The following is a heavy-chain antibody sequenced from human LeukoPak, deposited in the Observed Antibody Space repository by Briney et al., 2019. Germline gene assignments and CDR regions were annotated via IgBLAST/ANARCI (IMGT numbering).Heavy chain of an antibody. J-gene: IGHJ4*02. Sequence: GGSLRLSCEASAFTFSSYWMSWVRQAPGKGLEWVANIKEDGSEINYVDSAKGRFTISRDNAKNSLFLQMNSLRVEDTAVYYCARDRGYSSFDYWGQGTLVTVSS. V-gene: IGHV3-7*01. D-gene: IGHD4-23*01. CDR2: IKEDGSEI. CDR1: AFTFSSYW. CDR3: ARDRGYSSFDY.